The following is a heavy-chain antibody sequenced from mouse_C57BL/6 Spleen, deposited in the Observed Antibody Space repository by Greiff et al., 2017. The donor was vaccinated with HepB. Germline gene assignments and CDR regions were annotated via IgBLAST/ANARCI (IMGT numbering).Heavy chain of an antibody. CDR2: INPNYGTT. J-gene: IGHJ1*03. D-gene: IGHD1-1*01. V-gene: IGHV1-39*01. CDR1: GYSFTDYN. Sequence: VQLKQSGPELVKPGASVKISCKASGYSFTDYNMNWVKQSNGKSLEWIGVINPNYGTTSYNQKFKGKATLTVDQSSSTAYMQLNSLTSEDSAVYYCAREDYYGSSFLWYFDVWGTGTTVTVSS. CDR3: AREDYYGSSFLWYFDV.